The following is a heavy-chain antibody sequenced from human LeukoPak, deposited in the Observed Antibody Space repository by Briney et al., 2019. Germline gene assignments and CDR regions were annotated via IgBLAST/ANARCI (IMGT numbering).Heavy chain of an antibody. CDR1: GYIFSHYW. D-gene: IGHD5-24*01. V-gene: IGHV5-51*01. CDR2: IYPGDSDT. Sequence: GESLKISCETFGYIFSHYWVGWVRQMPGKGLEWMGLIYPGDSDTRYSPSFQGQVTISADKSISTAYLQWSSLKASDTAMYYCARGRDGYSFGFDYWGQGTLVTVSS. J-gene: IGHJ4*02. CDR3: ARGRDGYSFGFDY.